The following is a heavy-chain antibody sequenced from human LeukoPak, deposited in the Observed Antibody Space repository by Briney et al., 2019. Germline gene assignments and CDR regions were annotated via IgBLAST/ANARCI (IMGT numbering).Heavy chain of an antibody. CDR3: AKLDQLLYPGPFEY. CDR1: GFTFSSYG. J-gene: IGHJ4*02. CDR2: IWYDGSNK. Sequence: GRSLRLSCAASGFTFSSYGMHWVRQAPGKGLEWVAVIWYDGSNKYYADSVKGRFTISRDNSKNTLYLQMNSLRAEDTAVYYCAKLDQLLYPGPFEYWGQGTLVTVSS. D-gene: IGHD2-2*02. V-gene: IGHV3-33*06.